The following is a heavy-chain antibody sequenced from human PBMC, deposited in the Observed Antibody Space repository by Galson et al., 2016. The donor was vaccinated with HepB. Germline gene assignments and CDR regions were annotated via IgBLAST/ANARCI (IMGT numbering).Heavy chain of an antibody. J-gene: IGHJ4*02. D-gene: IGHD5-18*01. CDR3: TRLSGYTYGHDFDY. CDR1: GFSFSRYV. V-gene: IGHV3-23*01. Sequence: SLRLSCAASGFSFSRYVMSWVRQAPGKGLEWVSGISDSGGTTYYADSVKGRFTISRDNSKNTLYLQMNSLKTEDTALYYCTRLSGYTYGHDFDYWGQGTLVTVSS. CDR2: ISDSGGTT.